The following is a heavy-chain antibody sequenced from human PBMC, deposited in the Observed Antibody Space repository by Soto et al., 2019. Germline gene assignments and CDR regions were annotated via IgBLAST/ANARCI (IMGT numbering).Heavy chain of an antibody. CDR1: GGSINLYY. Sequence: SETLSLTCTVSGGSINLYYWSWIRQSPGKGLEWIGYVYYNGSTTYNPSLKSRVTISLDTSKNQFSLNVNSVTAADTAVYYCARVGVEDAVAGAFEYWGRGSLVTVSS. D-gene: IGHD6-19*01. CDR2: VYYNGST. V-gene: IGHV4-59*12. CDR3: ARVGVEDAVAGAFEY. J-gene: IGHJ4*02.